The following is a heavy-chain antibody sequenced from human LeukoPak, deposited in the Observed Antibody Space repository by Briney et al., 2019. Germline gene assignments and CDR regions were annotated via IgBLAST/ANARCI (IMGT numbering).Heavy chain of an antibody. Sequence: SETLSLTCTVSGDFISNHYWNWIRQPPGKGLEWIGYIYYSGSTNYNPSLKSRVTISVDTSKNQFSVKLSSVTAADTAVYYCARDAGGYSYGNFDYWGQGTLVTVSS. CDR1: GDFISNHY. J-gene: IGHJ4*02. CDR2: IYYSGST. V-gene: IGHV4-59*11. D-gene: IGHD5-18*01. CDR3: ARDAGGYSYGNFDY.